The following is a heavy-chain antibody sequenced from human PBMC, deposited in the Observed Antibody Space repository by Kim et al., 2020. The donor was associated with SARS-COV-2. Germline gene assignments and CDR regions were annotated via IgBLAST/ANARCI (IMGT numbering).Heavy chain of an antibody. CDR2: IIPIFGTA. CDR1: GGTFSSYA. D-gene: IGHD2-15*01. CDR3: ARDPQYCSGGSCYPHLGDWFDP. V-gene: IGHV1-69*13. Sequence: SVKVSCKASGGTFSSYAISWVRQAPGQGLEWMGGIIPIFGTANYAQKFQGRVTITADESTSTAYMELSSLRSEDTAVYYCARDPQYCSGGSCYPHLGDWFDPWGQGTLVTVSS. J-gene: IGHJ5*02.